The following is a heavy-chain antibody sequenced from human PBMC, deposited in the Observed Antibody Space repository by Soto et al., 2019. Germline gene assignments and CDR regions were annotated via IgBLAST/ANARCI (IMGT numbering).Heavy chain of an antibody. J-gene: IGHJ5*02. V-gene: IGHV4-39*01. Sequence: QMQLQESGPGLVKPSETLSLTCTVSGGSISSSNYYWGWIRQPPGKGLEWIGSIYSSGSTYYNPSLKSRGTISVDTSKNQCSLKLTSVTAADTAVYYCASHGGPGIAARPTPWGQGTLVTVSS. CDR3: ASHGGPGIAARPTP. D-gene: IGHD6-6*01. CDR1: GGSISSSNYY. CDR2: IYSSGST.